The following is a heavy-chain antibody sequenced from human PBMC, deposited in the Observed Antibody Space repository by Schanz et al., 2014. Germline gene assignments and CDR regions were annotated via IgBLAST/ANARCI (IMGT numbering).Heavy chain of an antibody. CDR1: GYTFTSYG. D-gene: IGHD6-13*01. J-gene: IGHJ1*01. CDR3: AGATYSSSWYGGSEYFQH. Sequence: QVQLVQSGAEVKKPGSSVKVSCKASGYTFTSYGISWVRQAPGQGLEWMGWISPYNGNTNYAQKLQGRVTMTADTSTSTAYMELRSLRSDDTAVYYCAGATYSSSWYGGSEYFQHWGQGTLVTVSS. CDR2: ISPYNGNT. V-gene: IGHV1-18*01.